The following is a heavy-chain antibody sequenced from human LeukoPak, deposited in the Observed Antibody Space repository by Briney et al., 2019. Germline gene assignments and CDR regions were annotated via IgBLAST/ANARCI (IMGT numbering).Heavy chain of an antibody. D-gene: IGHD3-22*01. CDR2: IYCSGST. CDR1: GGSISSGGYY. Sequence: SETLSLTCTVSGGSISSGGYYWGWIRQPPGKGLEWIGSIYCSGSTYYNPSLKSRVTISVDTSKNQFSLKLSSVTAADTAVYYCAPYYYDRSGAFDYWGQGTLVTVSS. J-gene: IGHJ4*02. V-gene: IGHV4-39*01. CDR3: APYYYDRSGAFDY.